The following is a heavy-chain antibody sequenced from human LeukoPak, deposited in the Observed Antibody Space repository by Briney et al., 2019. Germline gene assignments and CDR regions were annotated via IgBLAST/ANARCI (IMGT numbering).Heavy chain of an antibody. V-gene: IGHV4-34*01. CDR2: INHSGST. D-gene: IGHD6-6*01. J-gene: IGHJ5*02. CDR3: ARLGGTIAARRPSRWFDP. CDR1: GGSFSGYY. Sequence: SETLSLTCAVYGGSFSGYYWSWIRQPPGKGLEWIGEINHSGSTNYNPSLKSRVTISVDTSKNQFPLKLSSVTAADTAVYYCARLGGTIAARRPSRWFDPWGQGTLVTVSS.